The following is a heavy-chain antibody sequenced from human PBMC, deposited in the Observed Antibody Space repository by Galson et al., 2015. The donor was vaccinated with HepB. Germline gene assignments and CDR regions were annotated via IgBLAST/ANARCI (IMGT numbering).Heavy chain of an antibody. CDR2: ISYDGSNK. CDR1: GFTFSSYA. J-gene: IGHJ5*02. Sequence: SLRLSCAASGFTFSSYAMHWVRQAPGKGLGWVAVISYDGSNKYYADSVKGRFTISRDNSKNTLYLQMNSLRAEDTAVYYCARGQPWLPRSWGQGTLVTVSS. CDR3: ARGQPWLPRS. V-gene: IGHV3-30-3*01. D-gene: IGHD5-12*01.